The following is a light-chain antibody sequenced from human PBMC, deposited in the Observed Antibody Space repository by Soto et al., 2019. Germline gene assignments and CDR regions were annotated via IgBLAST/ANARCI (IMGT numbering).Light chain of an antibody. V-gene: IGKV3-20*01. CDR2: GAS. CDR3: HQYADSPHT. J-gene: IGKJ2*01. Sequence: EIVLTQSPGTLSLSPGEGATLSCRASQSVRSGALAWYQQKPGQAPRLLIYGASSRATDIPDRFSGSGSGTHFTVTISRLEPEDFAVYYCHQYADSPHTFGQGTKLEIK. CDR1: QSVRSGA.